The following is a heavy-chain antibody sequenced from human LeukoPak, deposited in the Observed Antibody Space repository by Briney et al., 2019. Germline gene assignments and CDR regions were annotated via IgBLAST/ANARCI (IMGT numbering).Heavy chain of an antibody. CDR3: ARHYYGSGSPWFDP. J-gene: IGHJ5*02. V-gene: IGHV1-2*02. CDR2: INPNSGGT. D-gene: IGHD3-10*01. CDR1: GYTFTGYY. Sequence: GASVKVSCKASGYTFTGYYMHWVRQAPGQGLEWMGWINPNSGGTNYAQKFQGRVTMTRDTSISTAYMELSRLRSDDTAVYYCARHYYGSGSPWFDPWGQGTLVTVSS.